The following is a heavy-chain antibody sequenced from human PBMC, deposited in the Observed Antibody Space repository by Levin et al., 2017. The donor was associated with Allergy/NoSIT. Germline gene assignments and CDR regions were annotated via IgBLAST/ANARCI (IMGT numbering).Heavy chain of an antibody. CDR1: GFALSGFA. D-gene: IGHD1-26*01. CDR2: ISDSGAHT. Sequence: QTGESLKISCAASGFALSGFAMSWVRQAPGQGLGWVSAISDSGAHTYYADSVRGRFTISRDNSRNTLFLQMNTLGAEDTAVYYCAKSQGLSGRSFGDWGQGTLVTVSS. CDR3: AKSQGLSGRSFGD. V-gene: IGHV3-23*01. J-gene: IGHJ4*02.